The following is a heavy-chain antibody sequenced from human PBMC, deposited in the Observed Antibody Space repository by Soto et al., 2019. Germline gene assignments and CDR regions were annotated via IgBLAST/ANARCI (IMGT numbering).Heavy chain of an antibody. CDR3: AFDSSSSGMDY. CDR2: IYHSGST. V-gene: IGHV4-4*03. CDR1: GGSISSSNW. D-gene: IGHD6-6*01. Sequence: PETLSLTCAVSGGSISSSNWWSWVRQPPGKGLEWIGEIYHSGSTDYNPSLKSRVTISVDKSKNQFSLKLSSVTAADTAVYYCAFDSSSSGMDYWGQGTLVTVSS. J-gene: IGHJ4*02.